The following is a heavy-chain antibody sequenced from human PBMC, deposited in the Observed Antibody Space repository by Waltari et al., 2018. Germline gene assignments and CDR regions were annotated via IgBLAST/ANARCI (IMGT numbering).Heavy chain of an antibody. CDR1: GFTLSNAW. J-gene: IGHJ4*02. CDR2: IKSKTDGGTR. D-gene: IGHD3-22*01. Sequence: EVQLVESGGGLVKPGGSLRLSCAASGFTLSNAWMSWVRQAPGKGLEWVGRIKSKTDGGTRDYAAPVKGRFTISRDDSKNMVYLQMNSLKTEDTAVYYCTTEYYYDLAYWGQGTLVTVSS. V-gene: IGHV3-15*01. CDR3: TTEYYYDLAY.